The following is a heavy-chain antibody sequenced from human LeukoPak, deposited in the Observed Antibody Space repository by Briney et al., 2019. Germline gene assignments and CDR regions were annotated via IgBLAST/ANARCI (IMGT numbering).Heavy chain of an antibody. Sequence: SETLSLTCTVSGDSISDTAFSWGWIRQPPGKGLEWIGTFSHSGTTSYNPSLKSRVTISVDTSKNQFSLKLSSVTAADTAVYYCARGPRWLQDYFNYWGQGTLVTVSS. CDR2: FSHSGTT. CDR3: ARGPRWLQDYFNY. CDR1: GDSISDTAFS. J-gene: IGHJ4*02. V-gene: IGHV4-39*07. D-gene: IGHD5-24*01.